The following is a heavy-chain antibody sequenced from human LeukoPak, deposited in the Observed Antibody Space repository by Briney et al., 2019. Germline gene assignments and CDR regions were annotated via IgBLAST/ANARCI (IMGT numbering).Heavy chain of an antibody. V-gene: IGHV4-4*07. Sequence: SETLSLTCTVSGGSISSYYWSWIRQPAGKGLEWIGRIYTSGSTNYNPSLKGRVTMSVDTSKNQFSLKLSSVTAADTAVYYCARDQGEQWLVHFDYWGQGTLVTVSS. CDR3: ARDQGEQWLVHFDY. CDR1: GGSISSYY. D-gene: IGHD6-19*01. CDR2: IYTSGST. J-gene: IGHJ4*02.